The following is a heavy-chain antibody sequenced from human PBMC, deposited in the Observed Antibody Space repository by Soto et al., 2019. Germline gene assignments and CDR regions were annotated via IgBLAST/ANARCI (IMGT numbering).Heavy chain of an antibody. J-gene: IGHJ4*02. Sequence: SETLSLTCAVYGGSFSGYYWSWIRQPPGKGLEWIGEINHSGSTNYNPSLKSRVTISVDTSKNQFSLKLSSVTAADTAVYYCERWDYGDYPRPRFDYWGQGTLVTVSS. CDR1: GGSFSGYY. CDR2: INHSGST. V-gene: IGHV4-34*01. D-gene: IGHD4-17*01. CDR3: ERWDYGDYPRPRFDY.